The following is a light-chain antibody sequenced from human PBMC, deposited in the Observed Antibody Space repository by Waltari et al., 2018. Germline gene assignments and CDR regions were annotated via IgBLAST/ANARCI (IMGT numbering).Light chain of an antibody. Sequence: DIQMTQSPSTLSASVGDRVNITCRASQSISSWLAWYQQTPGKAPKLLSYKASSLESGVPSRFSGSRSGTEFTLTSSSLQPDDFATYYCQQYNSYAWTFGQGTKVEIK. CDR2: KAS. V-gene: IGKV1-5*03. J-gene: IGKJ1*01. CDR3: QQYNSYAWT. CDR1: QSISSW.